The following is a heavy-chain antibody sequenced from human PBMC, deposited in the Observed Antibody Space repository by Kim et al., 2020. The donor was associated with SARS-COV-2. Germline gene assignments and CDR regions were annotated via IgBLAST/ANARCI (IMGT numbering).Heavy chain of an antibody. V-gene: IGHV4-61*01. D-gene: IGHD3-10*01. Sequence: SETLSLTCTVSGDSVSSLSYYWSWIRQSPGSGLEWIAYVYYTGSTNYNPSINSRVTISVDTSKNQFSLKLTSVTAADTAVYYCARAMVRGVIDYWGQGTPVTVSS. CDR3: ARAMVRGVIDY. CDR1: GDSVSSLSYY. CDR2: VYYTGST. J-gene: IGHJ4*02.